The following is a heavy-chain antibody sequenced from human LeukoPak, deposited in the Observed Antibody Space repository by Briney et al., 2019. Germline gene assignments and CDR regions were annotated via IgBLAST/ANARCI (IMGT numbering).Heavy chain of an antibody. D-gene: IGHD3-10*01. CDR1: GFTFSNYA. V-gene: IGHV3-23*01. CDR3: ARKNSGSSYYFDS. CDR2: ISDSGGNT. J-gene: IGHJ4*02. Sequence: GGSLRLSCAASGFTFSNYAMSWVRQAPGKGLEWVSTISDSGGNTYYADSVKGRFTFSRDNSKNTLFLQTNSLRAEDTAVYYCARKNSGSSYYFDSWGQGTLVTVSS.